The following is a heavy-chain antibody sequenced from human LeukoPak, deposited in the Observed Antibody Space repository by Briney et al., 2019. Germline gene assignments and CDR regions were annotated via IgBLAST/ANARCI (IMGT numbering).Heavy chain of an antibody. CDR3: ARGLSRASSVSYY. Sequence: SVKVSCKASGGTFSSYAISWVRQAPGQGLEWMGGIIPIFGTANYAQKFQGRVTMTRNTSISTAYMELSSLRSEDTAVYYCARGLSRASSVSYYWGQGTLVTVSS. CDR1: GGTFSSYA. J-gene: IGHJ4*02. CDR2: IIPIFGTA. V-gene: IGHV1-69*05. D-gene: IGHD6-19*01.